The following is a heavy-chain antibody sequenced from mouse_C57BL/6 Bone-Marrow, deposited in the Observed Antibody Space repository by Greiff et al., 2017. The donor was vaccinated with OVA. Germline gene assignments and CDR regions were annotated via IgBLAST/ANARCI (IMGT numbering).Heavy chain of an antibody. CDR2: INPSNGGT. CDR3: ARRSIYDGYYWYFDV. J-gene: IGHJ1*03. V-gene: IGHV1-53*01. CDR1: GYTFTSYW. D-gene: IGHD2-3*01. Sequence: QVQLQQPGTELVKPGASVKLSCKASGYTFTSYWMHWVKQRPGQGLEWIGNINPSNGGTNYNEKFKSKATMTVDKSSSTAYMQLSSLTSEDSAVYYCARRSIYDGYYWYFDVWGTGTTVTVSS.